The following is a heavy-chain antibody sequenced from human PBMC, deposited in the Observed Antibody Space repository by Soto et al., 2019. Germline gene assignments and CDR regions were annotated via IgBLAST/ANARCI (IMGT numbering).Heavy chain of an antibody. Sequence: QVQLVQSGAEVKKPGASVKVSCKASGYTFTSYDNNWVRQATGQGLEWMGWMNPNSGNTGYAQKFQGRVTMTRNTSISTAYMELSSLRSEDTAVYHCARERTGTTSMDVLGQGTTVTVSS. J-gene: IGHJ6*02. D-gene: IGHD1-1*01. CDR2: MNPNSGNT. CDR1: GYTFTSYD. CDR3: ARERTGTTSMDV. V-gene: IGHV1-8*01.